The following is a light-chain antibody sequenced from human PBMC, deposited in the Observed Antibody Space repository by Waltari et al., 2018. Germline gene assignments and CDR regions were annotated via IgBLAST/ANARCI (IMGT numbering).Light chain of an antibody. CDR1: SSDVGVYNY. Sequence: QSALTQPASVSGSPGQSITISCTGTSSDVGVYNYVCWYQQHPCKAPKLMIYEVTKRPSVVFDRFPGSKSGNTAALTISGLQAEDEADYYCCSYAGSSTLVFGVGTKLTVL. J-gene: IGLJ2*01. CDR2: EVT. V-gene: IGLV2-23*02. CDR3: CSYAGSSTLV.